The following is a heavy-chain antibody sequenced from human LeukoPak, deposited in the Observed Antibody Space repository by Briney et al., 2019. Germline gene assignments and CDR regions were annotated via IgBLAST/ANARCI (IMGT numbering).Heavy chain of an antibody. J-gene: IGHJ4*02. CDR1: GYTFTSYG. Sequence: ASVKVSCKASGYTFTSYGISWVRQAPGQGLEWMGWISAYNGNTNYAQKLQGRVTMTTDTSTSTAYMELRSLRSDDTAVYYCARDPPAYRIAARKFDYWGQRTLVTVSS. V-gene: IGHV1-18*01. CDR3: ARDPPAYRIAARKFDY. CDR2: ISAYNGNT. D-gene: IGHD6-6*01.